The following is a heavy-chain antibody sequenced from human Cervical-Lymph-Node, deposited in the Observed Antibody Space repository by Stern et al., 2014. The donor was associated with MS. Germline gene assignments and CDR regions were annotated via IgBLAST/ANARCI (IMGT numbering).Heavy chain of an antibody. CDR3: ARGLVVSSSLWFDP. CDR1: GYTFINYD. J-gene: IGHJ5*02. D-gene: IGHD6-6*01. V-gene: IGHV1-8*01. Sequence: QVQLVESEAEVKKPGASVKVSCKASGYTFINYDINWVRQAPGRGLEWIGWMNPNIGNTGYAQEFQGRVTMTTNTSISTVYMELSSLTSDDTAVYYCARGLVVSSSLWFDPWGQGTLVTVSS. CDR2: MNPNIGNT.